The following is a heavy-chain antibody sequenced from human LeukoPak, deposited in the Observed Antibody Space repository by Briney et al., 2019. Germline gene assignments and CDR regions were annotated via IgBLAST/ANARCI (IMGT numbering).Heavy chain of an antibody. Sequence: GGSLRLSCAASGFTFSSYAMSWVRQAPGKGLEWVSAISGSGGSTYYADSVKGRFTISRDNSKNTLYLQMNSLRAEDTAVYYCAKDHRVAAAGTDYFDYWGQGTLVTVSS. CDR3: AKDHRVAAAGTDYFDY. V-gene: IGHV3-23*01. CDR1: GFTFSSYA. CDR2: ISGSGGST. J-gene: IGHJ4*02. D-gene: IGHD6-13*01.